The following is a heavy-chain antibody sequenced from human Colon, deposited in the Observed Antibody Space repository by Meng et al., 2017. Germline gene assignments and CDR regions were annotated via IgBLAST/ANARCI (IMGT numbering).Heavy chain of an antibody. CDR2: IPHRGSS. CDR1: GDSITNHNW. Sequence: QVQLRESGPELVKPLETLSLTCAVSGDSITNHNWWAWVRQPPGKGLEWIGEIPHRGSSAYSPSLKSRVSMSIDKSKNQFSLKLTSVTAADTAVYYCLRGSGGSVWGQGTLVAVSS. D-gene: IGHD3-10*01. CDR3: LRGSGGSV. V-gene: IGHV4-4*02. J-gene: IGHJ1*01.